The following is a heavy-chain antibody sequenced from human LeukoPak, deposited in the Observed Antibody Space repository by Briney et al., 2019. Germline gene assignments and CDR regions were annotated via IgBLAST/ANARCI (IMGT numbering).Heavy chain of an antibody. CDR2: FDPEDGET. J-gene: IGHJ4*02. CDR3: AIDPYSGSYISTPRNLDY. Sequence: ASVKVSCKVSGYTLTELSMHWVRQAPGKGLEWMGGFDPEDGETIYAQKFQGRVTMTEDTSTDTAYMELSSLRSEDTAVYYCAIDPYSGSYISTPRNLDYWGQGTLVTVSS. D-gene: IGHD1-26*01. CDR1: GYTLTELS. V-gene: IGHV1-24*01.